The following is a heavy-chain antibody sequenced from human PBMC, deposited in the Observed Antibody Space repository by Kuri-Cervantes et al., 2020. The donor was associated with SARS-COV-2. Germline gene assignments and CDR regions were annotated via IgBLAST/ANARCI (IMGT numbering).Heavy chain of an antibody. J-gene: IGHJ3*02. CDR1: GGTFSSYA. CDR3: AGRLRFSHSDAFDI. CDR2: IIPIFGTA. D-gene: IGHD3-3*01. Sequence: SVKVSCKASGGTFSSYAISWVRQAPGQGLEWMGRIIPIFGTANYAQKFQGRVTITANESTSTAYMELSSLRSEDTAVYYCAGRLRFSHSDAFDIWGQGTMVTVSS. V-gene: IGHV1-69*13.